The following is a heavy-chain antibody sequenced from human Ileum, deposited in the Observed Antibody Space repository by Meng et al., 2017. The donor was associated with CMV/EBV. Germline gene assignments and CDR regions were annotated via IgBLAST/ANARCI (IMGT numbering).Heavy chain of an antibody. Sequence: GEPLKISCAVSGFTFSSYWMTWVRQAPGKGLEWVANIKQDGSEKHYVDSAKGRFTISRDNAKNSLYLQMNSLRVEDTAVYYCARDFYYSRDVWGQGTRVTVSS. J-gene: IGHJ6*02. V-gene: IGHV3-7*01. D-gene: IGHD3-10*01. CDR2: IKQDGSEK. CDR1: GFTFSSYW. CDR3: ARDFYYSRDV.